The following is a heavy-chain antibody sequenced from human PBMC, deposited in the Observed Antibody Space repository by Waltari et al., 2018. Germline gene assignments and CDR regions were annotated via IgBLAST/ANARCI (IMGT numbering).Heavy chain of an antibody. J-gene: IGHJ5*02. CDR1: GFPLHYTY. D-gene: IGHD5-12*01. CDR3: ARAGLGSPMEWLRVFDR. V-gene: IGHV3-53*01. Sequence: EVQLVESGGGLARPGGSLSLSCASSGFPLHYTYMTWVRQAPGKGLGWVSVFFAGGTTYYADSVKGRFTISRDQSKSMLYLEMNSLRDEDTAIYYCARAGLGSPMEWLRVFDRWGQGTLVTVSS. CDR2: FFAGGTT.